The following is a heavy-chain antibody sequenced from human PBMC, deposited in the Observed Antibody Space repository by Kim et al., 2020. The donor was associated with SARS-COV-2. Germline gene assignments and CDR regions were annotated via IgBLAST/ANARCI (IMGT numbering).Heavy chain of an antibody. D-gene: IGHD3-10*01. CDR1: GFTFSSYG. Sequence: GGSLRLSCAASGFTFSSYGMHWVRQAPGKGLEWVAVISYDGSNKYYADSVKGRFTISRDNSKNTLYLQMNSLRAEDTAVYYCAKDPFIQGDPLQPYDYWGQGTLVTVSS. CDR3: AKDPFIQGDPLQPYDY. V-gene: IGHV3-30*18. J-gene: IGHJ4*02. CDR2: ISYDGSNK.